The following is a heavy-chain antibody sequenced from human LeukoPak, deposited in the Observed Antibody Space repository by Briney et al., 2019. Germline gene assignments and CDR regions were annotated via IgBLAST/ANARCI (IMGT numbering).Heavy chain of an antibody. V-gene: IGHV3-23*01. CDR3: AKVLILRFLEWLTYFDY. D-gene: IGHD3-3*01. Sequence: GGSLRLSCAASGFTFSSYAMSWVRQAPGKGLEWVSAISGSGGSTYYADSVKGRFTISRDNSNNTLYLQMNSLRAEDTAVYYCAKVLILRFLEWLTYFDYWGQGTLVTVSS. CDR2: ISGSGGST. CDR1: GFTFSSYA. J-gene: IGHJ4*02.